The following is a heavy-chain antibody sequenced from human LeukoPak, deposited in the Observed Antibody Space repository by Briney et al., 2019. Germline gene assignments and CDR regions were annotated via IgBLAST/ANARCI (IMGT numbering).Heavy chain of an antibody. CDR2: INPNSGGT. Sequence: GASVKVSCKASGYTFTGYYMHWVRQAPGQGLEWMGWINPNSGGTNYAQKFQGRVTMTRDTSISTAYMELSRLRSDDTAVYYCSTTWTDYCGMDVWGQGTTVTVSS. D-gene: IGHD4-4*01. CDR3: STTWTDYCGMDV. CDR1: GYTFTGYY. V-gene: IGHV1-2*02. J-gene: IGHJ6*02.